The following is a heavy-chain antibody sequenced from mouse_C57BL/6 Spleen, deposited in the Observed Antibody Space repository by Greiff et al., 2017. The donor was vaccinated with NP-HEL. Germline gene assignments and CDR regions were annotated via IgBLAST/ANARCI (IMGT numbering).Heavy chain of an antibody. J-gene: IGHJ1*03. CDR1: GYTFTSYW. Sequence: VQLQQSGTVLARPGASVKMSCKTSGYTFTSYWMHWVKQRPGQGLEWIGAIYPGNSDTSYNQKFKGKAKLTAVTSASTAYMELSSLTNEDSAVYYCTLITTVVAPYWYFDVWGTGTTVTVSS. V-gene: IGHV1-5*01. CDR2: IYPGNSDT. CDR3: TLITTVVAPYWYFDV. D-gene: IGHD1-1*01.